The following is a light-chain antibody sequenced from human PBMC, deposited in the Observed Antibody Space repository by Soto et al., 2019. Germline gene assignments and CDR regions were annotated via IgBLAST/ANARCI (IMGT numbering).Light chain of an antibody. V-gene: IGKV3-20*01. CDR2: GAS. CDR1: QSVSSSY. Sequence: EIVLTQSPGTLSLSPGERATLSCRASQSVSSSYLVWYQQKPGQAPRLLIYGASSRATGIPDRFSGSGSGTDFTLTISSLEPVDFAVYYCQQYGSSPPMYTFGQGTKLEIK. J-gene: IGKJ2*01. CDR3: QQYGSSPPMYT.